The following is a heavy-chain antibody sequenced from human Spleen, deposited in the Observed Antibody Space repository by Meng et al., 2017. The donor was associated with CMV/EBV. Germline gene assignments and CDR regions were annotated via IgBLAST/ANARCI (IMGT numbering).Heavy chain of an antibody. Sequence: SGFIVNSKHMSWVRQAPGKGLEWVSVVYSGGSTLYADSMKGRFIISSDTSKNTLYLQMNSLRAEDTAVYYCARGYCSGGSCNSRYYDLWGQGTLVTVSS. V-gene: IGHV3-53*01. CDR2: VYSGGST. CDR3: ARGYCSGGSCNSRYYDL. CDR1: GFIVNSKH. J-gene: IGHJ4*01. D-gene: IGHD2-15*01.